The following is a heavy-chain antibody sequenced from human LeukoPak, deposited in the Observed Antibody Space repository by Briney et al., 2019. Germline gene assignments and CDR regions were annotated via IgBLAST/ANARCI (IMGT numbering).Heavy chain of an antibody. CDR2: ISGGSSYI. Sequence: GGSLRLSCAASGFTFSSYSMNWVRQAPGKGLEWVSSISGGSSYIYYADSVKGRFTISRDNAKNSLYLQMNSLRAEGTAVYYCARLIVVVPTSTPPVGHSADYWGRGTLVTVSS. CDR1: GFTFSSYS. V-gene: IGHV3-21*01. CDR3: ARLIVVVPTSTPPVGHSADY. D-gene: IGHD2-2*02. J-gene: IGHJ4*02.